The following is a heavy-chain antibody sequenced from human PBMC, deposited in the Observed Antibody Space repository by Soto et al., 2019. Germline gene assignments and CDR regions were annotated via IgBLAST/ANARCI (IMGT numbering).Heavy chain of an antibody. D-gene: IGHD5-18*01. CDR2: IYYSGGT. Sequence: QVQLQEAGPGRVKPSQTLSINCTVSGGSISSGVYYWSWIRQHPGKGLEWIGYIYYSGGTYYNPSLKSRVTLSVDTSKNQFSLKLSSVTAADTAVSYCASTVDYSYGYFDYWGQGTLVTVSS. CDR3: ASTVDYSYGYFDY. V-gene: IGHV4-31*03. J-gene: IGHJ4*02. CDR1: GGSISSGVYY.